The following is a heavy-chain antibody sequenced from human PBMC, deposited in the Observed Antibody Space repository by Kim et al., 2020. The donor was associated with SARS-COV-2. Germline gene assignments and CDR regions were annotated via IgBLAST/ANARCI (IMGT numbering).Heavy chain of an antibody. V-gene: IGHV1-69*13. CDR1: GGTFSSYA. CDR3: ARGKVLVSSSWYAY. J-gene: IGHJ4*02. D-gene: IGHD6-13*01. CDR2: IIPIFGTA. Sequence: SVKVSCKASGGTFSSYAISWVRQAPGQGLEWMGGIIPIFGTANYAQKFQGRVTITADESTSTAYMELSSLRSEDTAVYYCARGKVLVSSSWYAYWGQGTLVTVSS.